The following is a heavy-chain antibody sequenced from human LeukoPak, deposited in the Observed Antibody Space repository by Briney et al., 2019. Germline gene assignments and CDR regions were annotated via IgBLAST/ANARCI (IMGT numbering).Heavy chain of an antibody. J-gene: IGHJ6*04. CDR3: ARYGDYFFAGMDV. CDR2: IDPGGGNT. D-gene: IGHD4-17*01. Sequence: ASVKVSCKASGYTFTSYYMHWVRQAPGQGLEWMGIIDPGGGNTSYAQKFQGRVTMTRDTSISTAYMELSRLRSDDTAVYYCARYGDYFFAGMDVWGKGTTVTISS. V-gene: IGHV1-46*01. CDR1: GYTFTSYY.